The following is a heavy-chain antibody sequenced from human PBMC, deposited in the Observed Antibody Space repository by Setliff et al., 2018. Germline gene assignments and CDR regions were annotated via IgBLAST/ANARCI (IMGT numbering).Heavy chain of an antibody. CDR2: INHSGST. CDR1: GGSFSGCY. V-gene: IGHV4-34*01. D-gene: IGHD1-7*01. Sequence: PSETLSLTCAVYGGSFSGCYWSWIRQPPGKGLEWIGEINHSGSTNYNPSLKSRVTISVDTSKNQFSLKLSSVTAADTAVYYCARGPNWNYEGAWDYWGQGTLVTVSS. CDR3: ARGPNWNYEGAWDY. J-gene: IGHJ4*02.